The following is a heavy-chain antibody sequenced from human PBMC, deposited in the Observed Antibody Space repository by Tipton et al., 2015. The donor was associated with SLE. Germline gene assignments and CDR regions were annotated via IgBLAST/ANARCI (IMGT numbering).Heavy chain of an antibody. J-gene: IGHJ3*02. D-gene: IGHD3-22*01. CDR1: GGSISSYY. CDR3: ARRPPYYYDGGAGAFDI. V-gene: IGHV4-59*01. Sequence: TLSLTCTVSGGSISSYYWSWIRQPPGKGLEWIGYIYYSGSTNYNPSLKSRVTISVDTSKNQFSLKLSSVTAADTAVYYCARRPPYYYDGGAGAFDIWGQGTMVTVSS. CDR2: IYYSGST.